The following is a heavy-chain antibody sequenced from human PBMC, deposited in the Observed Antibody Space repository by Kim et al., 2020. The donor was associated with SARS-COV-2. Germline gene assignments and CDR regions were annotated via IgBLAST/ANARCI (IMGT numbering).Heavy chain of an antibody. CDR3: ARDKIDDSSGYYGMDV. CDR2: IYSGGST. J-gene: IGHJ6*02. D-gene: IGHD3-22*01. CDR1: GFTVSSNY. V-gene: IGHV3-53*01. Sequence: GGSLRLSCAASGFTVSSNYMSWVRQAPGKGLEWVSVIYSGGSTYYADSVKGRFTISRDNSKNTLYLQMNSLRAEDTAVYYCARDKIDDSSGYYGMDVWGQGTTVTVSS.